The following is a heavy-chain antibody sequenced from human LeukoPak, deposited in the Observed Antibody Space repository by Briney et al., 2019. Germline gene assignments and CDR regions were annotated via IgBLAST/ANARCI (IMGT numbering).Heavy chain of an antibody. CDR2: IIPILGIA. J-gene: IGHJ6*02. Sequence: SVKVSCKASGGTFSSYAISWVRQAPGQGLEWMGRIIPILGIANYAQKFQGRVTITADKSTSTAYMELSSLRSEDTAVYYCASSHCSSTSCRPRPGYYYYGMDVWGQGTTVTVSS. CDR3: ASSHCSSTSCRPRPGYYYYGMDV. CDR1: GGTFSSYA. D-gene: IGHD2-2*01. V-gene: IGHV1-69*04.